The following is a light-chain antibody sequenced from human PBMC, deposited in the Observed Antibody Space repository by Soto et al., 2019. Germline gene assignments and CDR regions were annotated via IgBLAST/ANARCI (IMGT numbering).Light chain of an antibody. CDR1: QSVLYSPNNKNY. CDR2: WAS. Sequence: DIVMTQSPDSLAVSLGERATINCKSSQSVLYSPNNKNYLAWYQQKPGQPPKLLIYWASTRESGVPDRFSGSGSETAFTLTIRSLQAEDVAFYYCQQYHSAPQSFGQGTKVEIK. J-gene: IGKJ1*01. V-gene: IGKV4-1*01. CDR3: QQYHSAPQS.